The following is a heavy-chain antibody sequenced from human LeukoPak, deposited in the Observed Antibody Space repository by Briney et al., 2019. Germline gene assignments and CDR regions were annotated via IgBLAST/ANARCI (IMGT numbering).Heavy chain of an antibody. J-gene: IGHJ4*02. CDR3: ARDREADY. V-gene: IGHV3-30-3*01. CDR1: GFTFSSYA. Sequence: GGSLRLSCAASGFTFSSYAMYWVRQAPGKGLEWVAVISYDGSNKYYADSVKGRFTISRDNSKNTLYLQMNSLRAEDTAVYYCARDREADYWGQGTLVTVSS. CDR2: ISYDGSNK.